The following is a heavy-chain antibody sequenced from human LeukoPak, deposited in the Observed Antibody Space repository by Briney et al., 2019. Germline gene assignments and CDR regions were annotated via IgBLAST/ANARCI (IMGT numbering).Heavy chain of an antibody. V-gene: IGHV4-59*08. Sequence: PSETLSLTCTVSGGSISSYYWSWIRQPPGKGLEWIGYIYYSGSTNYNPSLKSRVTISVDTSKNQFSLKLSSVTAADTAVYYCARAGIVGAPWPYYYGMDVWGQGTTVTVSS. CDR3: ARAGIVGAPWPYYYGMDV. J-gene: IGHJ6*02. D-gene: IGHD1-26*01. CDR1: GGSISSYY. CDR2: IYYSGST.